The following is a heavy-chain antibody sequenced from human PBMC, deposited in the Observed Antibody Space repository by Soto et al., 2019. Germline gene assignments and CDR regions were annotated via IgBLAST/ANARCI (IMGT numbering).Heavy chain of an antibody. J-gene: IGHJ4*02. CDR1: GYTFTSYY. V-gene: IGHV1-46*03. D-gene: IGHD6-19*01. CDR3: ALATVAGLGSHHYFDY. CDR2: INPSGGST. Sequence: QVQLVQSGAEVKKPGASVKVSCKASGYTFTSYYMHWVRQAPGQGLEWMGIINPSGGSTSYAQKFQGRVTMTRDTSTSTVYMELSSLRSEDTAVYYCALATVAGLGSHHYFDYWGQGTLVTVSS.